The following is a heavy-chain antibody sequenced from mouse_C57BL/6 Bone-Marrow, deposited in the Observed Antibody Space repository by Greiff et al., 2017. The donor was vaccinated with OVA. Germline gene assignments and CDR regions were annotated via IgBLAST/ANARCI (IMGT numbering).Heavy chain of an antibody. Sequence: VQVVESGAELARPGASVKLSCKASGYTFTSYGISWVKQRTGQGLEWIGEIYPRSGNTYYNEKFKGKATLTADKSSSTAYMELRSLTSEDSAVYFCASPYDYDGGGDYWGQGTTLTVSS. CDR1: GYTFTSYG. J-gene: IGHJ2*01. CDR3: ASPYDYDGGGDY. CDR2: IYPRSGNT. D-gene: IGHD2-4*01. V-gene: IGHV1-81*01.